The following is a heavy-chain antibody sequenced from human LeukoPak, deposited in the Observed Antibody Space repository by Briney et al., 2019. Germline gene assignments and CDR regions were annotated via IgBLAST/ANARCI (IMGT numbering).Heavy chain of an antibody. Sequence: GGSLRLSCAASGFTFDDYAMHWVRQAPGKGLEWVSGISWNSGSIGYADSVKGRFTISRDNAKNSLYLQMNSLRAEDMALYYCASLAFWSGYPQYYFDYWGQGTLVTVSS. CDR2: ISWNSGSI. CDR3: ASLAFWSGYPQYYFDY. J-gene: IGHJ4*02. D-gene: IGHD3-3*01. V-gene: IGHV3-9*03. CDR1: GFTFDDYA.